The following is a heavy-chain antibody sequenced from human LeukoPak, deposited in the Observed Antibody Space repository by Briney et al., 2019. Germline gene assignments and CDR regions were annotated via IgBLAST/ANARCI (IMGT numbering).Heavy chain of an antibody. J-gene: IGHJ4*02. V-gene: IGHV4-39*01. D-gene: IGHD1-7*01. CDR3: ARHSYTGTMATYYFDY. CDR2: IYYSGSA. Sequence: PSETLSLTCTVSGGPISSSSYYWGWIRQPPGKGLEWIGSIYYSGSAYYNPSLKSRLTISVDTSKNQFSLKLSSVTAADTAVYYCARHSYTGTMATYYFDYWGQGTLVTVSS. CDR1: GGPISSSSYY.